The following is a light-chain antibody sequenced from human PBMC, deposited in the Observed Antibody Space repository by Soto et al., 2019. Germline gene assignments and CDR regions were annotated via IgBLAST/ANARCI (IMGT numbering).Light chain of an antibody. J-gene: IGKJ1*01. V-gene: IGKV1-5*03. CDR3: QHYNSYSEA. CDR1: QTISSW. CDR2: KAS. Sequence: EIQMTQSPSALAASVGDRVTITCRASQTISSWLAWYQQKPGKAPKLLIYKASTLKSGVPSRFSGSGSGTEFTLTISSLQPDEFATYDCQHYNSYSEAFGQVNKVDIK.